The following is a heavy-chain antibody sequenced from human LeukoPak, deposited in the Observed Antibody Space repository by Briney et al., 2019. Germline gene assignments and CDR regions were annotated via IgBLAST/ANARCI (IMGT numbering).Heavy chain of an antibody. V-gene: IGHV4-59*01. D-gene: IGHD6-19*01. CDR3: ARRLAVAGEFDY. Sequence: SETLSLTCTVSGGSISIYYSSWIRDPPGGGVEWIGYIYYIGSTNYNPSLKSRVTISVATSNNQFSLKLSSVTAADTAVYYCARRLAVAGEFDYWGQGTLVTVSS. CDR2: IYYIGST. CDR1: GGSISIYY. J-gene: IGHJ4*02.